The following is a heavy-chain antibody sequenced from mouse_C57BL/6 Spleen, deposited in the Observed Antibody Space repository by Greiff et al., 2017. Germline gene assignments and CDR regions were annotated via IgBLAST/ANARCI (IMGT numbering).Heavy chain of an antibody. V-gene: IGHV1-50*01. CDR2: IDPSDSYT. Sequence: QVQLQQPGAELVKPGASVKLSCKASGYTFTSYWMQWVKQRPGQGLEWIGEIDPSDSYTNYNQKFKGKATLTVHTSSSTAYMQLSSLTSEDSAVYCCALYGSIPDFDVWGTGTTVTVSS. J-gene: IGHJ1*03. CDR3: ALYGSIPDFDV. D-gene: IGHD1-1*01. CDR1: GYTFTSYW.